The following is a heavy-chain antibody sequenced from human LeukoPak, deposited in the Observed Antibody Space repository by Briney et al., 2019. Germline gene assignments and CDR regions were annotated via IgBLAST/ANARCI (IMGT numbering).Heavy chain of an antibody. D-gene: IGHD3-10*01. V-gene: IGHV4-39*01. CDR2: IYYSGST. Sequence: SETLSLTCTVSGGSISSSSYYWGWLRQPPGRGLEWIGSIYYSGSTYYNPSLKSRVTISVDTSKSQFSLKLSSVTAADTAVYYCARTVPGSYYKNGMDVWGQGTTVTVS. CDR3: ARTVPGSYYKNGMDV. J-gene: IGHJ6*02. CDR1: GGSISSSSYY.